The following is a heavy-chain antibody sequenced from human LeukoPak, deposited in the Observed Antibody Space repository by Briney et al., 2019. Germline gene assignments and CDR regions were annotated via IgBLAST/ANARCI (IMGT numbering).Heavy chain of an antibody. Sequence: PGGSLRLSCSASGFTFSNYAMHWVRQAPGKGVEYVSANSVNGGSTYYADSVKGRFTISRDNSKNSLYLQMGSLRAEDTAVYYCVIGIIVDGAFDYWGQGTLVTVSS. CDR3: VIGIIVDGAFDY. CDR2: NSVNGGST. CDR1: GFTFSNYA. J-gene: IGHJ4*02. D-gene: IGHD3-22*01. V-gene: IGHV3-64D*09.